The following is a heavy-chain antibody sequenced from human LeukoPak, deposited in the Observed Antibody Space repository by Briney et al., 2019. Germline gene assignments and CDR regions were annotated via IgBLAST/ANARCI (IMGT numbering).Heavy chain of an antibody. V-gene: IGHV3-21*01. Sequence: GGSLRLSCAASGFTFTSYSMNWVRQAPGKGLEWVSSISSSSSYIYYADSVKGRFTISRDKAKNSLYLQMNSLRAEDTAVYYCARRGIAVAGTDYWGQGTLVTVSS. D-gene: IGHD6-19*01. CDR1: GFTFTSYS. J-gene: IGHJ4*02. CDR2: ISSSSSYI. CDR3: ARRGIAVAGTDY.